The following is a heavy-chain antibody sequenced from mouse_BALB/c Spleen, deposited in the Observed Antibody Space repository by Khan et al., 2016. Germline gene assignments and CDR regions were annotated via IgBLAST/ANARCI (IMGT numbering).Heavy chain of an antibody. V-gene: IGHV9-3-1*01. J-gene: IGHJ4*01. D-gene: IGHD1-1*01. Sequence: QIQLVQSGPELKKPGETVKISCKASGYTFTNYGMNWVKQAPGKGLKWMGWINTYTGEPTYADDFKGRFAFSLETSASTAYLQINNLKNEDTATYFCARSATVVAGPYAMDYWGQGTSVTVSS. CDR2: INTYTGEP. CDR1: GYTFTNYG. CDR3: ARSATVVAGPYAMDY.